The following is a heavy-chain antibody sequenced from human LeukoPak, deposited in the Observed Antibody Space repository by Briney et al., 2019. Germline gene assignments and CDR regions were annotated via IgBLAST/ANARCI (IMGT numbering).Heavy chain of an antibody. D-gene: IGHD2-2*02. CDR3: AKVGYCSSTSCCTGSVDY. J-gene: IGHJ4*02. CDR2: SXSGGST. V-gene: IGHV3-23*01. Sequence: SXSGGSTYYADSVKGRFTISRDNSKNTLYLQMNSLRAEDTAVYYCAKVGYCSSTSCCTGSVDYWGQGTLVTVSS.